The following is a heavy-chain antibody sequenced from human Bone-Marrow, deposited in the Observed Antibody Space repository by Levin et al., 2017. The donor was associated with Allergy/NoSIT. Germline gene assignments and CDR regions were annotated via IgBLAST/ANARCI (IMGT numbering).Heavy chain of an antibody. D-gene: IGHD6-6*01. V-gene: IGHV3-23*01. Sequence: GGSLRLSCAASGFTFSNYAMSWVRQAPGKGLEWVSAISGSSSSTYYADSMKGRFTISRDNSKNTLSLQMNSLRAEDTAVYYCARDADIAGRLIDNWGQGTLVTVSS. CDR1: GFTFSNYA. CDR2: ISGSSSST. CDR3: ARDADIAGRLIDN. J-gene: IGHJ4*02.